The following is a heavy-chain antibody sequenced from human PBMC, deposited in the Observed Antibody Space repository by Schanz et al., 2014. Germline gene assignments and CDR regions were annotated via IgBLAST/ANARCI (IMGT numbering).Heavy chain of an antibody. CDR1: QFSFSDCW. V-gene: IGHV3-7*01. CDR2: TNEDGHEK. J-gene: IGHJ4*02. CDR3: VSEYRWGY. Sequence: EVHLVESGGGLVQPGGSLRLSCAASQFSFSDCWWEMVRQPPGKGLAWVANTNEDGHEKTYVDSVKGRFTISRDNARNSVYLQMNTLRAEDTALYYCVSEYRWGYWGQGTLVTVSA. D-gene: IGHD5-12*01.